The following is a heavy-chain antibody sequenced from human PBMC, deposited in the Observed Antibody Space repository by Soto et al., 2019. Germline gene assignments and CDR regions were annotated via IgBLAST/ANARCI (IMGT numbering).Heavy chain of an antibody. CDR3: ACHRKRDGYIHY. J-gene: IGHJ4*02. Sequence: QLQLQESCPGLVKPSETLSLTCTVSGGFISSSSYYWGWIRQLPGKGLGWTGSIYYSGSTYYNPSFKSRVSISVDSSKNQFALKLSSVTGADAAVYYCACHRKRDGYIHYCVQGTLDTVSS. V-gene: IGHV4-39*01. CDR1: GGFISSSSYY. CDR2: IYYSGST.